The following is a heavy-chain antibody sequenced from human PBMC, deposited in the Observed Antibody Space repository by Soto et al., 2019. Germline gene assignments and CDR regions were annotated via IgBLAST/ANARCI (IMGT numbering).Heavy chain of an antibody. Sequence: QVQLQQWGAGLLKPSETLSLTCAVYGGSFSGYYWSWIRQPPGKGLEWIGEINHSGSTNYNPSPKSRVTISVDASMHQFSLQLSSVTAAGTAVYYCARGSVTRTGKFDYWGQGTLVTVFS. D-gene: IGHD1-7*01. J-gene: IGHJ4*02. CDR3: ARGSVTRTGKFDY. CDR1: GGSFSGYY. V-gene: IGHV4-34*01. CDR2: INHSGST.